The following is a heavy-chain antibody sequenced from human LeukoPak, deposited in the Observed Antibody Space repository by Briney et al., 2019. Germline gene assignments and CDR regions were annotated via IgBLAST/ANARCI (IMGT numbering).Heavy chain of an antibody. Sequence: ASVKVSCKASGYTFIGYDIHWVRQATGQGLEWMGWMNPNSGNTGYAQKFQGRVTMTRNTSISTAYMELSSLRSEDTAVYYCASRYGSGSQYFDYWGQGTLVTVSS. D-gene: IGHD3-10*01. V-gene: IGHV1-8*01. J-gene: IGHJ4*02. CDR1: GYTFIGYD. CDR3: ASRYGSGSQYFDY. CDR2: MNPNSGNT.